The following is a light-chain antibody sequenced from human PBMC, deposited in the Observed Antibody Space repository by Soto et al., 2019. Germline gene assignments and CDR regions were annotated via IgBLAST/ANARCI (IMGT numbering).Light chain of an antibody. CDR1: QSVSSN. CDR3: QHYDNGPPWT. J-gene: IGKJ1*01. Sequence: EIVMTQSPATLSVSPGERATLSCRASQSVSSNVAWYQQKPGQAPRLLIYDASTRATGIPARFSGSGSGTEFTLIISSLQSEDFAVYYCQHYDNGPPWTFGQGTKVEIK. V-gene: IGKV3-15*01. CDR2: DAS.